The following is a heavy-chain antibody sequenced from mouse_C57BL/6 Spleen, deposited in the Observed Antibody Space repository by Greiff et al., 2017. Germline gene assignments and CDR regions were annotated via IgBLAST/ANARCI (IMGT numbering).Heavy chain of an antibody. Sequence: QVQLQQSGPELVKPGASVKISCKASGYTFTDYYLNWVQQRPGQGLEWIGWIFPGSGSTYYNEKFKGKATLTVDKSSSTAYMLLSILTSEDSAVYFCARQGYDYGYWYFDVWGTGTTVTVSS. V-gene: IGHV1-75*01. CDR1: GYTFTDYY. J-gene: IGHJ1*03. CDR2: IFPGSGST. CDR3: ARQGYDYGYWYFDV. D-gene: IGHD2-4*01.